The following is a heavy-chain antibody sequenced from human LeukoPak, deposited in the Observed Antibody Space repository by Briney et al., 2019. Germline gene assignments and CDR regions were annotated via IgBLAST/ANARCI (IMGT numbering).Heavy chain of an antibody. CDR2: INPNSGNT. D-gene: IGHD6-19*01. V-gene: IGHV1-8*03. CDR1: GYTFTSYD. Sequence: ASVKVSCKASGYTFTSYDINWVRQATGQGLEWMGWINPNSGNTGYAQKFQGRVTITRNTSISTAYMELSSLRSEDTAVYYCARGGGGWDDLDYWGQGTLVTVSS. CDR3: ARGGGGWDDLDY. J-gene: IGHJ4*02.